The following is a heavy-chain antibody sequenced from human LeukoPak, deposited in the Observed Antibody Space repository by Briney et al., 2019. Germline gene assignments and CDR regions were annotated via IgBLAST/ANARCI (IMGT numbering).Heavy chain of an antibody. Sequence: GGSLRLSCAASGFTFSSYAMSWVRQAPGKGLEWVSVISGSGGSTYYADSVKGRFTISRDNSKNTLYLQMNSLRAEDTAVYYCATLLQSRYYDSSGYYPEKDAFDIWGQGTMVTVSS. CDR1: GFTFSSYA. CDR3: ATLLQSRYYDSSGYYPEKDAFDI. J-gene: IGHJ3*02. V-gene: IGHV3-23*01. CDR2: ISGSGGST. D-gene: IGHD3-22*01.